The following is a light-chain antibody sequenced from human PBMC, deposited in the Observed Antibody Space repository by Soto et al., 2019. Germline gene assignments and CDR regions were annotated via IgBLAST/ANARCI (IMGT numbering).Light chain of an antibody. V-gene: IGKV1-39*01. CDR2: AAS. CDR1: QSITSY. CDR3: QQSYSTLLT. J-gene: IGKJ3*01. Sequence: EIQMTQSPSSLSASVGDRVTITCRASQSITSYVNWYQQKPGKAPKLLIYAASSLRSGVPSRFSGSGSGTDFTLTISSLQPEDFATYYCQQSYSTLLTFGPGTKVDIK.